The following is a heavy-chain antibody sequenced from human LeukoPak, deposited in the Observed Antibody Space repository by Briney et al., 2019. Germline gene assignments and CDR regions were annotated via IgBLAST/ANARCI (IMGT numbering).Heavy chain of an antibody. J-gene: IGHJ4*02. CDR2: IPYDGRNK. CDR1: GFTFNNYG. D-gene: IGHD2-2*01. Sequence: GSLRLSCAASGFTFNNYGMHWVRQAPGKGLEWVAVIPYDGRNKHYPDSVKGRFTISRDISTDTLWLQMDSLRTEDAAVYYCAKGPLRGTAAAIDYWGQGTLVTVSS. CDR3: AKGPLRGTAAAIDY. V-gene: IGHV3-30*18.